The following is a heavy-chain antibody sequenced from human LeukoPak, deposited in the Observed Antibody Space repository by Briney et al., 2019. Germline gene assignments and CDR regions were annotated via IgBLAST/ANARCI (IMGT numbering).Heavy chain of an antibody. CDR3: ARTGASLGAPYYYYYGMDV. CDR2: IYYSGST. V-gene: IGHV4-59*01. D-gene: IGHD1-26*01. Sequence: SSETLSLTCTVSGGSISSYYWSWIRQPPGKGLEWIGYIYYSGSTNYNPSLKSRVTISVDTSKNQFSLKLSSVTAADTAVYYCARTGASLGAPYYYYYGMDVWGQGTTVTVSS. CDR1: GGSISSYY. J-gene: IGHJ6*02.